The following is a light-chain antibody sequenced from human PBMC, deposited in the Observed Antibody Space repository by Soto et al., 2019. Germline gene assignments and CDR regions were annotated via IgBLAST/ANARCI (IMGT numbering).Light chain of an antibody. V-gene: IGKV3-20*01. Sequence: IVLTQSPGTLSLSPGEAVTLSCRASQTVLSSYVAWYQQKPGQPPRLLIYGASTRAPGIPDRFSGSGSGTDFTLTISRLEPEDFGVFYCQQYGNPPQTFGQGTRVEV. J-gene: IGKJ1*01. CDR3: QQYGNPPQT. CDR1: QTVLSSY. CDR2: GAS.